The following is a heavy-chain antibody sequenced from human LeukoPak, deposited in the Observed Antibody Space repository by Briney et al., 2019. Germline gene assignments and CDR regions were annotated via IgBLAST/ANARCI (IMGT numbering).Heavy chain of an antibody. D-gene: IGHD1-1*01. V-gene: IGHV4-38-2*02. CDR1: GYSISTWYY. CDR3: ARSSLTRYYYYYMDV. J-gene: IGHJ6*03. CDR2: IFHNGTT. Sequence: PSETLSLTCTVSGYSISTWYYWGWIRQPPGKGLEWIGSIFHNGTTHYNPSVESRVTISLDTSKNQFSLRLSSVTAADTAVYYCARSSLTRYYYYYMDVWGKGTTVTVSS.